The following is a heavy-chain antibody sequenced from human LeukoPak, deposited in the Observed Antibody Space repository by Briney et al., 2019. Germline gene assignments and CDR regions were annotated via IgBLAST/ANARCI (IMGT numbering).Heavy chain of an antibody. CDR2: IYHSGST. D-gene: IGHD3-22*01. J-gene: IGHJ3*02. Sequence: PSETLSLTCTVSGYSISSGYYWGWIRQPPGKGLEWIGSIYHSGSTYYNPSLKSRVTMSVDTSKNQFSLKLSSVTAADTAVYYCARHDSSGPYNAFDIWGQGTMVTVSS. CDR3: ARHDSSGPYNAFDI. V-gene: IGHV4-38-2*02. CDR1: GYSISSGYY.